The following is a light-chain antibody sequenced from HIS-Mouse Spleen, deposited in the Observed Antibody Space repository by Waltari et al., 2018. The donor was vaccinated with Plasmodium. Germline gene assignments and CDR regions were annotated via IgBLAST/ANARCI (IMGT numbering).Light chain of an antibody. CDR2: QDS. CDR1: TLGDTY. V-gene: IGLV3-1*01. CDR3: QAWDSSTVV. Sequence: SYELTQPPSVSASPGPTASIPCSGDTLGDTYACWYQQKPGQSPVLVIYQDSKRPSGIPERFSGSNSGNTATLTISGTQAMDEADYYCQAWDSSTVVFGGGTKLTVL. J-gene: IGLJ2*01.